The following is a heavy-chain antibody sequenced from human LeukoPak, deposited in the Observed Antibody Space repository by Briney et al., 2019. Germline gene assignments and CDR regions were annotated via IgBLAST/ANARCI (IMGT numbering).Heavy chain of an antibody. V-gene: IGHV1-69-2*01. CDR3: ATDLEDIVVVPAAIGGDY. J-gene: IGHJ4*02. Sequence: GASVKVSCKASGYTFTDYYMHWVQQAPGKGLEWMGRVDPEDGETIYAEKFQGRVTITADTSTDTAYMELSSLRSEDTAVYYCATDLEDIVVVPAAIGGDYWGQGTLVTVSS. CDR2: VDPEDGET. CDR1: GYTFTDYY. D-gene: IGHD2-2*01.